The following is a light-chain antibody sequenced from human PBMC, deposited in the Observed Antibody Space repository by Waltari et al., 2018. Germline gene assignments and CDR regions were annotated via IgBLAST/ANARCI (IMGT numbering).Light chain of an antibody. V-gene: IGLV1-47*01. J-gene: IGLJ1*01. CDR1: HSNIGSNY. CDR3: AAWDDSLSGPI. Sequence: QSVLTQPPSASGTPGQRVTISCSGSHSNIGSNYVYWYQQRPGTAPKLPIYKDSQRPSGVPDRFSGSKSGTSASLAISGLRSEDEADYYCAAWDDSLSGPIFATGTKVTV. CDR2: KDS.